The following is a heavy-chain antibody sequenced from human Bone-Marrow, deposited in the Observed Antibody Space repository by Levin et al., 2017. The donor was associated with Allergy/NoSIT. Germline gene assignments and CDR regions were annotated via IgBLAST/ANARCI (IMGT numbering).Heavy chain of an antibody. CDR1: GGTFSTYV. D-gene: IGHD4-17*01. CDR2: IIPRFNTP. CDR3: ARERVAVTRGWFDP. J-gene: IGHJ5*02. V-gene: IGHV1-69*01. Sequence: PGGSLRLSCKASGGTFSTYVISWVRQAPGQGLEWMGGIIPRFNTPHYVQKFQDRVTITADEFTTTSYMELSSLTSEDTAVYYCARERVAVTRGWFDPWGQGTLVTVSS.